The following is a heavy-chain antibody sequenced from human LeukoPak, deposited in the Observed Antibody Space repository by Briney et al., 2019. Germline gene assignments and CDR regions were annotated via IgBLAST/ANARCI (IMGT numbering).Heavy chain of an antibody. CDR2: ISDSGSST. V-gene: IGHV3-23*01. Sequence: PGGSLRLSCAASGFTFSNFAMTWVRQAPGKGLEWISAISDSGSSTCYADSVKGRFTISRDNSKNTLYLQMNSLRAEDTAVYYCARTYSSSWSLDYWGQGTLVTVSS. CDR1: GFTFSNFA. J-gene: IGHJ4*02. CDR3: ARTYSSSWSLDY. D-gene: IGHD6-13*01.